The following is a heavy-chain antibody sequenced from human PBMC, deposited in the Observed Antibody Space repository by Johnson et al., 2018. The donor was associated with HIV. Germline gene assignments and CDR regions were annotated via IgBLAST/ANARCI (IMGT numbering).Heavy chain of an antibody. V-gene: IGHV3-66*01. Sequence: VQLVESGGGLVKPGGSLRLSCGASGFSVSRNHMNWVRQVPGTGLEWVSVIYSGGSTFYADSVKGRFTISRDLSQNTRYLQMNNLRAEDTAVYYCARDPLTLTTTLDAFDLWGQGTMVTVSS. CDR2: IYSGGST. CDR1: GFSVSRNH. D-gene: IGHD4-17*01. J-gene: IGHJ3*01. CDR3: ARDPLTLTTTLDAFDL.